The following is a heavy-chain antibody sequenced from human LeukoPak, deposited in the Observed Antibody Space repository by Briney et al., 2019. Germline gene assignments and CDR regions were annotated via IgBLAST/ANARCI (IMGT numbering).Heavy chain of an antibody. CDR2: INHSGST. V-gene: IGHV4-34*01. J-gene: IGHJ3*02. CDR1: GGSFSGYY. CDR3: ARPIVVVPLRAFDI. D-gene: IGHD2-21*01. Sequence: PSETLSLTCAVYGGSFSGYYWSWIRQPPGKGLQWIGEINHSGSTSYNPSLKSRVTISLDMSKNQFSLKLSSVTAADTAVYYCARPIVVVPLRAFDIWGQGTMVTVSS.